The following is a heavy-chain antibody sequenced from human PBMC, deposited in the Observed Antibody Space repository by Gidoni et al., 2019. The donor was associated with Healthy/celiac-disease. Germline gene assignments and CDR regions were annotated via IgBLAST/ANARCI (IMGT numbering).Heavy chain of an antibody. J-gene: IGHJ3*02. CDR1: GFTFSSYS. CDR2: ISSSSIYI. Sequence: EVQLVESGGGLVKPGGSLRLSCASSGFTFSSYSINWVRQAPGKGLEWVSSISSSSIYIYYADSVRGRFTVSRDNAKNSLFLQMNSLRVEDTAVYYCASWSGFFSAFDIWGQGTVVTVSS. D-gene: IGHD3-3*01. CDR3: ASWSGFFSAFDI. V-gene: IGHV3-21*01.